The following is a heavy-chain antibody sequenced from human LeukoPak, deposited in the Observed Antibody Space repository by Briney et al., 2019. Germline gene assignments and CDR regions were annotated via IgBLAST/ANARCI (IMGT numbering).Heavy chain of an antibody. Sequence: SETLSLTCTVSGGSISSGGYYWSWIRQHPGKGLEWIGYIYYSGSTYYNPSLKSRVTISVDTSKNQFSLKLSSVTAADTAVYYCARDRIDFWSGSLYYYYYYGMVVWGQGTTVTVSS. CDR3: ARDRIDFWSGSLYYYYYYGMVV. CDR1: GGSISSGGYY. D-gene: IGHD3-3*01. CDR2: IYYSGST. J-gene: IGHJ6*02. V-gene: IGHV4-31*03.